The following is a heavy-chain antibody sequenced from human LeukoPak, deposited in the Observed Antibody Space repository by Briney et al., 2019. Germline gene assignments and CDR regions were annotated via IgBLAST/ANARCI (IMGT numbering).Heavy chain of an antibody. V-gene: IGHV4-39*01. CDR1: GGSISSSGYY. D-gene: IGHD6-25*01. Sequence: PSETLSLTCTVSGGSISSSGYYWGWIRQPQGKGLEWIGRIYYSGSTYYNPSLKSRVTISVDTSKNQFSLRLTSVTAADTAVYYCARRGIGGSDEYYFDYWGQGTLVTVSS. CDR3: ARRGIGGSDEYYFDY. CDR2: IYYSGST. J-gene: IGHJ4*02.